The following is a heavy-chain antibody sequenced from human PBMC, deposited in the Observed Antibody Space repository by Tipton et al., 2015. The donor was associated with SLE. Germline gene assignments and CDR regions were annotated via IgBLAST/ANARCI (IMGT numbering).Heavy chain of an antibody. CDR2: ISSRDATT. CDR1: GFTFSDYE. V-gene: IGHV3-11*01. D-gene: IGHD3-3*01. Sequence: SLRLSCGASGFTFSDYEINWVRQAPGKGLEWVSYISSRDATTFYADSVKGRFTISRDDAKSSLYLQMKSLRADGTAVYYCASAPEGFGVADMGTSDIWGQGTMVTVSS. CDR3: ASAPEGFGVADMGTSDI. J-gene: IGHJ3*02.